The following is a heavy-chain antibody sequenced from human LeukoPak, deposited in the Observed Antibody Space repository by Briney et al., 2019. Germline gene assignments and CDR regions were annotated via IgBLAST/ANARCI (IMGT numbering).Heavy chain of an antibody. J-gene: IGHJ5*02. CDR2: IYYSGST. CDR3: ARHNSGYFNWFDP. D-gene: IGHD5-12*01. CDR1: GGSISSYY. Sequence: SETLSLTCTVSGGSISSYYWSWIRQPPGKGLEWIGYIYYSGSTNYNPSLKSRVTISVDTSKNQFSLNLSSVTAADTAVYYCARHNSGYFNWFDPWGQGTLVTVSS. V-gene: IGHV4-59*08.